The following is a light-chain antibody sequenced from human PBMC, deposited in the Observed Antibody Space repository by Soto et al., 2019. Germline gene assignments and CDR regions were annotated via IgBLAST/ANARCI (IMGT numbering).Light chain of an antibody. CDR3: QQYGTSPPT. CDR2: GAS. J-gene: IGKJ1*01. V-gene: IGKV3-20*01. CDR1: QSVSNY. Sequence: EIVLTQSPGTLSLSPGERATLSCRASQSVSNYLAWYQQKPGQAPRLLIYGASSRATGIPDRFSGSGSGTDFPLTTSRLEPEDFAVYYCQQYGTSPPTFGQGNKVEIK.